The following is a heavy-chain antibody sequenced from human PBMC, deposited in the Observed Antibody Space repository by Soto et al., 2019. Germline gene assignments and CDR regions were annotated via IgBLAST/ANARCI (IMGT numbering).Heavy chain of an antibody. J-gene: IGHJ4*02. CDR2: IYWDDDK. Sequence: QITLNESGPTVVRPTETLTLTCRFSGFSLTTSGVGVGWIRQSPGKAPEWLALIYWDDDKRDSASLKSRLTITKDTSKTQVVLTVPDLDPTETATYYCAHRVLRTVFGLVTTTAIYFDFWGQGTPVAVSS. CDR3: AHRVLRTVFGLVTTTAIYFDF. CDR1: GFSLTTSGVG. D-gene: IGHD3-3*01. V-gene: IGHV2-5*02.